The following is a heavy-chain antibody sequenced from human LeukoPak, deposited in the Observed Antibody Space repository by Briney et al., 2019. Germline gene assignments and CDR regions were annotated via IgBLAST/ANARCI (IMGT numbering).Heavy chain of an antibody. V-gene: IGHV3-30*03. CDR1: GFTFSSYG. J-gene: IGHJ6*02. CDR3: ARDLYYDILTGYQPNYYYYGMDV. D-gene: IGHD3-9*01. Sequence: PGRSLSLSCAASGFTFSSYGMHWVRQAPGKGLEWVAVISYDGSNKYYADSVKGRFTISRDNAKNSLYLQMNSLRAEDTAVYYCARDLYYDILTGYQPNYYYYGMDVWGQGTTVTVSS. CDR2: ISYDGSNK.